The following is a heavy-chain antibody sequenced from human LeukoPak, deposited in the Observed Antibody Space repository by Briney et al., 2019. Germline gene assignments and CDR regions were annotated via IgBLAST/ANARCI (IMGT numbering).Heavy chain of an antibody. CDR3: AKGGYCSGGSCLDEDNWFDP. Sequence: GGSLRLSCAASGFTFSSYGMHWVRQAPGKGLEWVAVISYDGSNKYYADSVKGRFTISRDNSKNTLYLQMNSLRAEDTAVYYCAKGGYCSGGSCLDEDNWFDPWGQGTLVTVSS. CDR2: ISYDGSNK. CDR1: GFTFSSYG. J-gene: IGHJ5*02. D-gene: IGHD2-15*01. V-gene: IGHV3-30*18.